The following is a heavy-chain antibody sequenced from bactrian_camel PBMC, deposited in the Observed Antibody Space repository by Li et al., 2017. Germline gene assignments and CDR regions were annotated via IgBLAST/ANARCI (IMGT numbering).Heavy chain of an antibody. CDR3: AAEEEGHTFCGSGVARPQNWGY. D-gene: IGHD2*01. CDR2: IDSDGTI. J-gene: IGHJ6*01. Sequence: HVQLVESGGGSVQAGGSLRLSCTASASLSLVCKGWFRMSPTLGREAVAAIDSDGTITYADVVKGRFTFSQDNAKNTLYLQMNSLKPEDTAMYFCAAEEEGHTFCGSGVARPQNWGYWGQGTQVTVS. CDR1: ASLSLVC. V-gene: IGHV3S53*01.